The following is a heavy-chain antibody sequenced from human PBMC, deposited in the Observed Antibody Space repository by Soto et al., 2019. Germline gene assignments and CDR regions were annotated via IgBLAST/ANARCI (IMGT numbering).Heavy chain of an antibody. Sequence: QVQLVQSGAEVKKPGSSVKVSCKASGGTFSSYAISWVRQAPGQGLEWMGGIIPIFGTANCAQKFQGRVTLTADESTSTAYMELSSLRSEDTAVYYCGSVGLGTYWFDPWGQGTLVTVSS. CDR3: GSVGLGTYWFDP. CDR1: GGTFSSYA. D-gene: IGHD1-1*01. V-gene: IGHV1-69*12. CDR2: IIPIFGTA. J-gene: IGHJ5*02.